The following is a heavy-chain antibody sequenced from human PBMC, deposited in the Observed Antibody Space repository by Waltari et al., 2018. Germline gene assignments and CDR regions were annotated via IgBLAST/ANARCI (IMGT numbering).Heavy chain of an antibody. CDR1: GFTFSSYE. V-gene: IGHV3-48*03. CDR2: IRSSGSTI. J-gene: IGHJ4*02. CDR3: ARVLYSSSSGDY. Sequence: EVQLVESGGGLVQPGGSLRLSCAASGFTFSSYEMNWVRQAPGKGPEWVSYIRSSGSTIYYADSVKGRFTISRDNAKNSLYLQMNSLRAEDTAVYYCARVLYSSSSGDYWGQGTLVTVSS. D-gene: IGHD6-6*01.